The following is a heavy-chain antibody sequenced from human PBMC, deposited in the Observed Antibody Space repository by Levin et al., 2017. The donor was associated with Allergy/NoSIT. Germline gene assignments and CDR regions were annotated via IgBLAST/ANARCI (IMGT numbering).Heavy chain of an antibody. D-gene: IGHD6-19*01. Sequence: GESLKISCAASGFTFSSYSMNWVRQAPGKGLEWVSSISSSSSYIYYADSVKGRFTISRDNAKNSLYLQMNSLRAEDTAVYYCARAEGIAVAGNRIWGQGTLVTVSS. CDR3: ARAEGIAVAGNRI. CDR2: ISSSSSYI. CDR1: GFTFSSYS. V-gene: IGHV3-21*01. J-gene: IGHJ4*02.